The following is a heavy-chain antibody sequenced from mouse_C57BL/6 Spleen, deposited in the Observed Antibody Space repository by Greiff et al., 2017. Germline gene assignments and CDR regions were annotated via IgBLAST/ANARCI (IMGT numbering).Heavy chain of an antibody. CDR3: TGGIYYYGSPFDY. CDR1: GFTFSNYW. D-gene: IGHD1-1*01. Sequence: EVQGVESGGGLVQPGGSMKLSCVASGFTFSNYWMNWVRQSPEKGLEWVAQIRLKSGNYATHYAESVKGRFTISRDDSKSSVYLQMNNLRAEDTGIYYCTGGIYYYGSPFDYWGQGTTLTVSS. CDR2: IRLKSGNYAT. V-gene: IGHV6-3*01. J-gene: IGHJ2*01.